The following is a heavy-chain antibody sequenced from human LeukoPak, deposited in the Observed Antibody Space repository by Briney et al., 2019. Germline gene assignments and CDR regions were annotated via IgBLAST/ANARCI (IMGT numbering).Heavy chain of an antibody. CDR1: GYTFTSYD. Sequence: GASVTVSCKASGYTFTSYDINWVRQATGQGLAWMGWMNPNSGNTGYAQKFQGRVTMTRNTSISTAYMELSSLRSEDTAVYYCASSVPDCSGGSCYPHDAFDIWGQGTMVTVSS. CDR2: MNPNSGNT. CDR3: ASSVPDCSGGSCYPHDAFDI. J-gene: IGHJ3*02. V-gene: IGHV1-8*01. D-gene: IGHD2-15*01.